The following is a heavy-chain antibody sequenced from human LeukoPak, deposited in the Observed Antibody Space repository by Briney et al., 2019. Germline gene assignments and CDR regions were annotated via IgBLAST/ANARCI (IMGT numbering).Heavy chain of an antibody. CDR2: ISGSGGST. Sequence: PGGSLRLSCAASGFTFSSYTMSWVRQAPGKGLEWVSAISGSGGSTYYADSVKGRFTISRDNSKNTLYLQMNSLRAEDTAVYYCARDDDFWSGIYQGMDVWGKGTTVTVSS. V-gene: IGHV3-23*01. CDR3: ARDDDFWSGIYQGMDV. CDR1: GFTFSSYT. D-gene: IGHD3-3*01. J-gene: IGHJ6*04.